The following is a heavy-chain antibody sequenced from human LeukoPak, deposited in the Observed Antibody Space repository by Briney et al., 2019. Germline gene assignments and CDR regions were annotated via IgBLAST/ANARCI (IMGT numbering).Heavy chain of an antibody. D-gene: IGHD2-15*01. V-gene: IGHV1-69*13. J-gene: IGHJ4*02. CDR3: ARGQSVVVAATPYYLDY. Sequence: GASVKVSCKASGGTFSSYAISWVRQAPGQGLVWMGGIIPIFGTANYAQKFQGRVTITADESTSTAYMELSSLRSEDTAVYYCARGQSVVVAATPYYLDYWGQGTLVTVSS. CDR2: IIPIFGTA. CDR1: GGTFSSYA.